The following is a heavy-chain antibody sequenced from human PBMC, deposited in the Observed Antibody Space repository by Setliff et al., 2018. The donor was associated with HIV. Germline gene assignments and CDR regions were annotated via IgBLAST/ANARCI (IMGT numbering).Heavy chain of an antibody. V-gene: IGHV3-30*02. CDR2: IKYDGSDK. J-gene: IGHJ4*02. Sequence: GGSLRLSCAASGFTFSNYGLHWVRQAPGKGLEWVAFIKYDGSDKYYADSVKGRFTISRDNSKTTVYLQMNSLRADDTAIYYCVKEVKGYFDYWGQGILVTVSS. CDR1: GFTFSNYG. CDR3: VKEVKGYFDY.